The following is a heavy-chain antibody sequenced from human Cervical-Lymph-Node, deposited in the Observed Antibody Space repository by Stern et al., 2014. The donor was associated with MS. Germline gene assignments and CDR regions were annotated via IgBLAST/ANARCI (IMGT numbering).Heavy chain of an antibody. D-gene: IGHD6-19*01. J-gene: IGHJ4*02. V-gene: IGHV3-30-3*01. CDR1: GFTFSNYA. Sequence: VQLVESGGGVVQPGRSLRLSCEASGFTFSNYAMHWVRQAPGKGLEWVALVSYDGSKKYYADSVKGRFTISRDNSKNTLYLQMNSLRAEDTAVYYCARVVAVAGTSFDYWGQGTLVTVSS. CDR2: VSYDGSKK. CDR3: ARVVAVAGTSFDY.